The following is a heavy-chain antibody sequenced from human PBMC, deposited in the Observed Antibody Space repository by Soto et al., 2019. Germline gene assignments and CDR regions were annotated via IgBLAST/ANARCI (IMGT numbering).Heavy chain of an antibody. Sequence: SETLSLTCAVSGYSIRSGYYWGCIRQAPGKGLEWIGSIYRSGKTYYSPSLQSRVTISVDTSKNQFSLKLSSVTAADTAVYFCARDELLYYFDFWGRGTLVTV. CDR2: IYRSGKT. V-gene: IGHV4-38-2*02. J-gene: IGHJ4*02. D-gene: IGHD1-7*01. CDR3: ARDELLYYFDF. CDR1: GYSIRSGYY.